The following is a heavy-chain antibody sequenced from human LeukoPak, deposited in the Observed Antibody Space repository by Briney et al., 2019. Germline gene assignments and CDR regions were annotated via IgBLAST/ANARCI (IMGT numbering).Heavy chain of an antibody. CDR3: AKDYAEPLALDAFDI. Sequence: GGSLRLSCAASGFTFSSYAMSWVRQAPGKGLEWVSAISGSGGSTYYADSVKGRFTISRDNSKSTLYLQLNSLRADDTAVYYCAKDYAEPLALDAFDIWGQGTMVTVSS. CDR2: ISGSGGST. D-gene: IGHD1-26*01. CDR1: GFTFSSYA. J-gene: IGHJ3*02. V-gene: IGHV3-23*01.